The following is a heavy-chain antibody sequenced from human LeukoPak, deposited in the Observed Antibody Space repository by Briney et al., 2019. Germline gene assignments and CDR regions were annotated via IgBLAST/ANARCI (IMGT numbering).Heavy chain of an antibody. V-gene: IGHV5-51*01. Sequence: GESLKIPCKGSGYSFTSYWIGWVRQMPGQGLELMGIIYLDDSDTRYSPSFQGQLTISADKSISTAYLQWSSLKASDTAMYYCARQSGQQLVQGDYYYYIDVWGKGTTVTVSS. CDR3: ARQSGQQLVQGDYYYYIDV. CDR2: IYLDDSDT. J-gene: IGHJ6*03. D-gene: IGHD6-13*01. CDR1: GYSFTSYW.